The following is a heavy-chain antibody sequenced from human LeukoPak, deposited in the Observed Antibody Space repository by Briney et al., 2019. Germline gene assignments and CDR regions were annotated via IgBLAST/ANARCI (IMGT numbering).Heavy chain of an antibody. Sequence: TGGSLRLSCAASGFTFSSYAMSWVRQAPGKGLEWVSAISGSGGSTYYADSVKGRFTISRDNSKNTLYVQMNSLRAEDTAVYYCAKTMVRGVIVYWGQGTLVTVSS. V-gene: IGHV3-23*01. D-gene: IGHD3-10*01. CDR3: AKTMVRGVIVY. CDR2: ISGSGGST. CDR1: GFTFSSYA. J-gene: IGHJ4*02.